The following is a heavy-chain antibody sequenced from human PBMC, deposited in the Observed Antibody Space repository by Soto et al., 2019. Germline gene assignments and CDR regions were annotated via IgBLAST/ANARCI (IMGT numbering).Heavy chain of an antibody. CDR2: ISYDGSNK. Sequence: QVQLVESGGGVVQPGRSLRLSCAASGFTFSSYAMHWVRQAPGKGLEWVAVISYDGSNKYYADSVKGRFTISRDNSKNTLYLQMNILRAEDTAVYYCARDRPHSSSWYDDYWGQGTLVTVSS. J-gene: IGHJ4*02. D-gene: IGHD6-13*01. CDR1: GFTFSSYA. V-gene: IGHV3-30-3*01. CDR3: ARDRPHSSSWYDDY.